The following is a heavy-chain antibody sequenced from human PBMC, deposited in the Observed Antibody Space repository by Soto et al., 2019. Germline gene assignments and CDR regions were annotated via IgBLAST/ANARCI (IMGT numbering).Heavy chain of an antibody. Sequence: QVQLVESGGGVVQPGRSLRLSCAASGFTFSSYAMHWVRQAPGKGLEWVAVISYDGSNKYYADSVKGRFTISRDNSKNTLHLQMNSLRAEDTAVYYCARDVQSSPIVATRFDYWGQGTLVTVSS. V-gene: IGHV3-30-3*01. D-gene: IGHD5-12*01. CDR1: GFTFSSYA. CDR2: ISYDGSNK. CDR3: ARDVQSSPIVATRFDY. J-gene: IGHJ4*02.